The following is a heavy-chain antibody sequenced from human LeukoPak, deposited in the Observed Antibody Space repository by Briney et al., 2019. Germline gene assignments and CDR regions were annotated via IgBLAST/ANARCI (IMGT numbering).Heavy chain of an antibody. CDR1: GFTFSSYS. D-gene: IGHD6-6*01. V-gene: IGHV3-21*01. CDR2: ISSGSSYIYST. Sequence: PGGSLSLSCAAPGFTFSSYSMNWVRQAPGKGLDWASSISSGSSYIYSTYYADSVKGRFTISRDSTKNSLYLQINSLRAEDTAVYYCARAASHYYFDSWGQGTLVTVSS. CDR3: ARAASHYYFDS. J-gene: IGHJ4*02.